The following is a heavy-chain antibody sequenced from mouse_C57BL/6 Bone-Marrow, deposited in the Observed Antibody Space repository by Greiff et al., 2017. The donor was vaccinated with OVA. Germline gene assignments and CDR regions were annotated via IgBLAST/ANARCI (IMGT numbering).Heavy chain of an antibody. V-gene: IGHV5-4*03. J-gene: IGHJ2*01. CDR1: GFTFSSYA. CDR3: ARVVGGGVDY. Sequence: EVKLMESGGGLVKPGGSLKLSCAASGFTFSSYAMSWVRQTPEKRLEWVATISDGGSYTYYPDNVKGRFTISRDNAKNNLYRQMSHLKSEDTAMYYGARVVGGGVDYWGQGTTLTVSS. CDR2: ISDGGSYT. D-gene: IGHD3-3*01.